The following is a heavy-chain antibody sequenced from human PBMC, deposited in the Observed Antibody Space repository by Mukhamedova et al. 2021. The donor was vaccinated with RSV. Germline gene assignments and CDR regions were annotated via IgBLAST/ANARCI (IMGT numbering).Heavy chain of an antibody. Sequence: QEFQGRVTITRDTSASTAYMELSSLRSEDTAVYYCARASSYYFYYMDVWGKGTTVTV. CDR3: ARASSYYFYYMDV. V-gene: IGHV1-3*01. J-gene: IGHJ6*03.